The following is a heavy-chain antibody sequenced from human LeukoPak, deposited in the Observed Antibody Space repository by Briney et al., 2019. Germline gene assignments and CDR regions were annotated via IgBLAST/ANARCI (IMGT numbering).Heavy chain of an antibody. CDR1: GYSISSGYY. CDR3: ARGGDSVAFDI. V-gene: IGHV4-38-2*02. Sequence: PSETLSLTCTVSGYSISSGYYWGWVRQPPGKGPEWIGSIYHSGTTYYNPSLKSPVTIAVDTSKNQVSLKLSSVTAADTAVYYCARGGDSVAFDIWGQGTMVTVSS. J-gene: IGHJ3*02. CDR2: IYHSGTT. D-gene: IGHD2-21*01.